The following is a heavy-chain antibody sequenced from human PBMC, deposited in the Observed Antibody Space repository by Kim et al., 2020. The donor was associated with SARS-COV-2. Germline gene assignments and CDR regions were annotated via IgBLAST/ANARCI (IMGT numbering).Heavy chain of an antibody. CDR3: AKSTLGADDAGSYSQDYGMDV. V-gene: IGHV3-9*01. J-gene: IGHJ6*02. D-gene: IGHD3-10*01. CDR2: ISWNSGSI. CDR1: GFTFDDYA. Sequence: GGSLRLSCAASGFTFDDYAMHWVRQAPGKGLEWVSGISWNSGSIGYADSVKGRFTISRDNAKNSLYLQMNSLRAEDTALYYCAKSTLGADDAGSYSQDYGMDVWGQGTSVTVSS.